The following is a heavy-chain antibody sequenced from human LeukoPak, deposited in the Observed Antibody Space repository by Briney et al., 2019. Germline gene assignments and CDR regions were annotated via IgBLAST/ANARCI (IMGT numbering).Heavy chain of an antibody. CDR3: ARSGDGNWFDP. D-gene: IGHD1-14*01. J-gene: IGHJ5*02. CDR2: ISAYNGAT. V-gene: IGHV1-18*04. Sequence: GASVKVSCKCSGYTFSNFGVCWVRQAPGQGLEWMGWISAYNGATNYAQKVQGRVTMTTDTSTSTAYMELRSLRSDDTAVYYCARSGDGNWFDPWGQGTLVSVSS. CDR1: GYTFSNFG.